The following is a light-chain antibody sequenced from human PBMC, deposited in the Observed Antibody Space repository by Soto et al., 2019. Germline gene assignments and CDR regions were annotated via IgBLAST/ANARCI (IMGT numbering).Light chain of an antibody. J-gene: IGKJ3*01. CDR2: DAS. CDR3: QQYNNWPLT. V-gene: IGKV3-15*01. CDR1: QSINRN. Sequence: EIVMTQSPATLSVSPGEGVTLSCRASQSINRNLAWYQQKPGQAPRLLIHDASTRATGIPARFSGSGSGTEFTLTITSLPPEDVAVYYCQQYNNWPLTFGPGTKVEIK.